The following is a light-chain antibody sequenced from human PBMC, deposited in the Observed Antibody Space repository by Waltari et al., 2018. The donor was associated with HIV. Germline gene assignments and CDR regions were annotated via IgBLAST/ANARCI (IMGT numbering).Light chain of an antibody. V-gene: IGKV3-15*01. CDR3: QQYNNWPPNT. J-gene: IGKJ2*01. CDR1: QTVSTK. CDR2: GAS. Sequence: VMTQSPATLSVSPGERVTLSCRASQTVSTKLAWYQQKPGQAPRLLLYGASTRAPGLPARFSGSGSGTEFTLTISNLQSEDSAVYYCQQYNNWPPNTFGQGTKLEIK.